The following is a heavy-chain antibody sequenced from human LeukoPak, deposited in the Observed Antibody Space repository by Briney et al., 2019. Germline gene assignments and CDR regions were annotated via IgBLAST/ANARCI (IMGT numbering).Heavy chain of an antibody. Sequence: SGTLSLTCAVSGDSISSSNWWSWVRQSPGKGLEWIGYMHYSGSANYNPSLKSRVTILADTSKNQFSLKLSSVTAADTAVYYCARDGVLGGLFVWDYWGQGTLVTVSS. CDR2: MHYSGSA. D-gene: IGHD3-16*01. CDR1: GDSISSSNW. V-gene: IGHV4-4*02. CDR3: ARDGVLGGLFVWDY. J-gene: IGHJ4*02.